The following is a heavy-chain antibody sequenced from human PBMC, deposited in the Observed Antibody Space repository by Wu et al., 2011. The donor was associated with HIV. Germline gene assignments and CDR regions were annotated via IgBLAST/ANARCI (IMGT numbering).Heavy chain of an antibody. Sequence: QVQLVQSGPEVKKPGSPVTISCKASGGSHNSNLIYWVRQAPGQGFEWMGAVVPIFGTPNYAQKFQDKITITTDESTSTAYMELSSLRSEDTAVYYCARGRYSNYPGEFDYWGQGTLVTVSS. CDR3: ARGRYSNYPGEFDY. CDR2: VVPIFGTP. D-gene: IGHD4-11*01. V-gene: IGHV1-69*05. J-gene: IGHJ4*02. CDR1: GGSHNSNL.